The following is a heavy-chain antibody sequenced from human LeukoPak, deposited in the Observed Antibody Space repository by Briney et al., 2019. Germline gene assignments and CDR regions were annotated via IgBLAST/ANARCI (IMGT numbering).Heavy chain of an antibody. CDR3: AIMGDTFDI. D-gene: IGHD2-8*01. Sequence: ASVKVSCKASGYTFTGYYMHGVRQAPGQGLEWMGSINPDSGDTNYAQNLQGRVTMTRDTSINTAYLDLSRLRSDDTAVYYCAIMGDTFDIWGRGTKVTVSS. V-gene: IGHV1-2*02. CDR1: GYTFTGYY. CDR2: INPDSGDT. J-gene: IGHJ3*02.